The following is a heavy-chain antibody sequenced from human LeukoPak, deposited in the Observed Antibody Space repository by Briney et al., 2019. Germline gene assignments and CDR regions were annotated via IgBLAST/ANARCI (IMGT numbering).Heavy chain of an antibody. Sequence: GGSLRLSCAASGFTFSSYWMSWVRQAPGKGLEWVANIKEDGSEKYYVDSVKGRFAISRDNAKNTLYLQMNSLRAEDTAVYYCARVRWGGLYYFDYWGQGTLVTVSS. V-gene: IGHV3-7*01. D-gene: IGHD3-16*01. CDR3: ARVRWGGLYYFDY. CDR2: IKEDGSEK. J-gene: IGHJ4*02. CDR1: GFTFSSYW.